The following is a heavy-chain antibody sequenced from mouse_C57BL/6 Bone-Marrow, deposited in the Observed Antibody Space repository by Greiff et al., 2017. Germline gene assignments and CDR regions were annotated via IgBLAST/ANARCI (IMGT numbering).Heavy chain of an antibody. J-gene: IGHJ2*01. CDR3: ARLDGYSYFDY. D-gene: IGHD2-3*01. V-gene: IGHV1-63*01. CDR2: IYPGGGYT. CDR1: GYTFTNYW. Sequence: QVQLQQSGAELVRPGTSVKMSCKASGYTFTNYWIGWAKQRPGHGLEWIGDIYPGGGYTNYNEKFKGKATLTADKSSSTAYMQFSSRTSEDSAIYYCARLDGYSYFDYWGQGTTLTVSS.